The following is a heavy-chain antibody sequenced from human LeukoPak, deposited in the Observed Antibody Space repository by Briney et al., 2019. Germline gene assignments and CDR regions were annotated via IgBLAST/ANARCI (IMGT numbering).Heavy chain of an antibody. J-gene: IGHJ4*02. CDR2: INSNGGDT. CDR3: VRVFGSGSGKYYADY. CDR1: GFIFSSYS. Sequence: GGSLRLSCSASGFIFSSYSMHWVRQAPGKGLDYVSAINSNGGDTYYADSVKGRFAVSRDNSKNTLYLQMSSLRAEDTAIYYCVRVFGSGSGKYYADYWGQGTLVTVSS. V-gene: IGHV3-64D*06. D-gene: IGHD3-10*01.